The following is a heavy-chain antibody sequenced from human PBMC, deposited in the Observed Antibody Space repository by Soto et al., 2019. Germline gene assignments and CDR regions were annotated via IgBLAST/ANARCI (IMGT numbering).Heavy chain of an antibody. CDR3: LRDQRHWNEFADQ. J-gene: IGHJ4*02. D-gene: IGHD1-1*01. V-gene: IGHV3-74*01. Sequence: VQLVESGGGLVQPGGSLSLSFAASGFAFGSYWMHWVRQAPGKGLVWVSRISQDGTIATQADSVKGRFTISRDNAKNTLYLQMNSLRADDTAVYYCLRDQRHWNEFADQWGQGTLVTVSS. CDR1: GFAFGSYW. CDR2: ISQDGTIA.